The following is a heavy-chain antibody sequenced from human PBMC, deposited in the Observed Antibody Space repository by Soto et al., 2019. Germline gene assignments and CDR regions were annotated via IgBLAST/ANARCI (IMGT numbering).Heavy chain of an antibody. V-gene: IGHV1-8*01. Sequence: ASVKVSCKTSEYTFTSYEINWVRQATAQGREWMGWMNPNSGTTGDAQKFQGTVTMTRITLISTAYMELCSLRPEDTAVYFCAGGHERAGSGSYYFDYWGQGTPVTVSS. CDR1: EYTFTSYE. CDR2: MNPNSGTT. CDR3: AGGHERAGSGSYYFDY. J-gene: IGHJ4*02. D-gene: IGHD3-10*01.